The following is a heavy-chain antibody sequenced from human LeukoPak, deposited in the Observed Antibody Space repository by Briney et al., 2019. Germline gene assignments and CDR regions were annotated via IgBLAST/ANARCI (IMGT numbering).Heavy chain of an antibody. Sequence: SETLSLTCTVSGGSISSYYWSWIRQPPGKGLEWIGYIYYSGSTNYNPSLKSRVTISVDTSKNQFSLKLSSVTAADTAVYYCARGPGAAGPFDYWGQGTLVTVSS. J-gene: IGHJ4*02. CDR2: IYYSGST. D-gene: IGHD6-13*01. V-gene: IGHV4-59*01. CDR3: ARGPGAAGPFDY. CDR1: GGSISSYY.